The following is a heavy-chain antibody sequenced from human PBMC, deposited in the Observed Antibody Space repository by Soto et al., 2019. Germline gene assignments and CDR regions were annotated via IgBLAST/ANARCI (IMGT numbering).Heavy chain of an antibody. Sequence: GSDPTLVNPTQTVTLTRTFSGFSLSSSGMCVSWIRQPPGKALERVARIDWDDDKYYSTSLKTRLTISEDTSKDQVVHTMTNMETVDKARYYCERPKLTHTADYCGQTSLVTVS. V-gene: IGHV2-70*11. CDR3: ERPKLTHTADY. CDR2: IDWDDDK. J-gene: IGHJ4*02. CDR1: GFSLSSSGMC. D-gene: IGHD2-15*01.